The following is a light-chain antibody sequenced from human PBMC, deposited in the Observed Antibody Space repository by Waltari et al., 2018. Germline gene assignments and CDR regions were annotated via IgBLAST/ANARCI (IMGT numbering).Light chain of an antibody. Sequence: DIVMTQTPLSLPVTLGEPASISCRSSQSLLDSEDGNTYLEWYLQKPGQSQQLLIYEVSNRASGVPDRFSGSGSETDVTLKMSRVEVEDVGVYYCMQALEFPYSFGQGTKVEIK. CDR1: QSLLDSEDGNTY. J-gene: IGKJ2*03. CDR3: MQALEFPYS. V-gene: IGKV2-40*01. CDR2: EVS.